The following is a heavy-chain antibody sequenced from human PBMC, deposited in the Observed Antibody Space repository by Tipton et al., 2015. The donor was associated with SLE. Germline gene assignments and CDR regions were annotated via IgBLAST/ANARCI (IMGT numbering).Heavy chain of an antibody. V-gene: IGHV3-23*01. CDR2: ISGSGGST. D-gene: IGHD3-16*01. CDR3: AKDHWDGVMIAFDI. Sequence: SGFTFGSYEMNWVRQAPGKGLEWVSAISGSGGSTYYADSVKCRFTISRDNSKNTLYLQMNSLRAEDTAVYYCAKDHWDGVMIAFDIWGQGTMVTVSS. J-gene: IGHJ3*02. CDR1: GFTFGSYE.